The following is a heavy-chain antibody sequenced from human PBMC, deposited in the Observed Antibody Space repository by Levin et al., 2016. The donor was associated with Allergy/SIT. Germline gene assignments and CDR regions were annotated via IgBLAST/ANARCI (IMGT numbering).Heavy chain of an antibody. CDR3: ARHGTKWGLGDY. V-gene: IGHV4-59*08. CDR1: GGSISSYY. CDR2: IYYSGST. J-gene: IGHJ4*02. D-gene: IGHD7-27*01. Sequence: SETLSLTCTVSGGSISSYYWSWIRQPPGKGLEWIGYIYYSGSTNYNPSLKSRVTISVDTSKNQFSLKLSPVTAADTAVYYCARHGTKWGLGDYWGQGTLVTVSS.